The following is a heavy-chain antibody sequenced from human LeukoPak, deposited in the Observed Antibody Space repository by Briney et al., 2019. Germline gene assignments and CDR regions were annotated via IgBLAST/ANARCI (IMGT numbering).Heavy chain of an antibody. CDR1: GFTFTNYN. CDR3: ARDPQVLPSPQAGWFDP. J-gene: IGHJ5*02. D-gene: IGHD2/OR15-2a*01. V-gene: IGHV3-21*01. Sequence: PGGSLRLSCAASGFTFTNYNMNWVRQAPGKGLEWVSFISRSTKYIYYADSVKGRFTISRDNTKNSLFLQMDNLRPDDTAVYYCARDPQVLPSPQAGWFDPWGQGTLVTVSS. CDR2: ISRSTKYI.